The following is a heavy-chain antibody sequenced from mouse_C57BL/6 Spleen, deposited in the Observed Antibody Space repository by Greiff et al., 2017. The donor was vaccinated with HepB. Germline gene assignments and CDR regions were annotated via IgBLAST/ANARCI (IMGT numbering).Heavy chain of an antibody. D-gene: IGHD2-1*01. CDR3: ADYYGNSDYAMDY. CDR1: GYAFSSSW. CDR2: IYRGDGDT. J-gene: IGHJ4*01. V-gene: IGHV1-82*01. Sequence: VQLKQSGPELVKPGASVKISCKASGYAFSSSWMNWVKQRPGKGLEWIGRIYRGDGDTNYNGKFKGKATLTADKSSSTAYMQLSSLTSEDSAVYFCADYYGNSDYAMDYWGQGTSVTVSS.